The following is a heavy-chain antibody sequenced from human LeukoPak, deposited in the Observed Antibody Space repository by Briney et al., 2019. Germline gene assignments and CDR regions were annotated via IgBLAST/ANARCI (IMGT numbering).Heavy chain of an antibody. V-gene: IGHV4-39*01. CDR2: IYYSGST. CDR1: GGSISSSSYY. CDR3: ARLEISGYSSSSPPIDY. D-gene: IGHD6-6*01. J-gene: IGHJ4*02. Sequence: SETLSLTCTVSGGSISSSSYYWGWIRQPPGKGLEWIGSIYYSGSTYYNPSLKSRVTISVDTSKNQFSLKLSSVTAADTAVYYCARLEISGYSSSSPPIDYWGQGTLVTVS.